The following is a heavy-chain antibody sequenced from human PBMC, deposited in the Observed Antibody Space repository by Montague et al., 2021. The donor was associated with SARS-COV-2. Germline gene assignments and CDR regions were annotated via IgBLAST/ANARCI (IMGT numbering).Heavy chain of an antibody. CDR3: ATGEGNYGWRYYFDY. V-gene: IGHV4-59*02. CDR1: GDSARTNY. CDR2: VDNSDST. Sequence: SETLSLTCTVSGDSARTNYWTWIRQPPGKGFEWIGYVDNSDSTNYNASLMSRVTISVDTSKKKFSLKLNSVSAADTAVYYCATGEGNYGWRYYFDYWGRGTLVTVSS. J-gene: IGHJ4*02. D-gene: IGHD3-10*01.